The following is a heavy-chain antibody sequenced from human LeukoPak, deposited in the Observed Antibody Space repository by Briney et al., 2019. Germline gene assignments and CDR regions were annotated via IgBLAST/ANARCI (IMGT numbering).Heavy chain of an antibody. Sequence: SETLSLTCAVYGGSFSGYYWSWLRQPPGKGLEWIGEVNHSGSTNYNPSLKSRVTISVDTSKNQFSLKLSSVTAADTAVYYCARVMPSWMNHFWSRSNYGDYVGYFDYWGQGTLVTVSS. D-gene: IGHD4-17*01. CDR1: GGSFSGYY. CDR3: ARVMPSWMNHFWSRSNYGDYVGYFDY. CDR2: VNHSGST. J-gene: IGHJ4*02. V-gene: IGHV4-34*01.